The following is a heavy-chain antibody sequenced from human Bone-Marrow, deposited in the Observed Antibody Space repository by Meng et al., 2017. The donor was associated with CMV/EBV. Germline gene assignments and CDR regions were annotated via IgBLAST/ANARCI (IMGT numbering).Heavy chain of an antibody. Sequence: SVKVSCKASGYTFTGYNIHWVRQAPGQGLEWMGGIIPIFGTANYAQKFQGRVTITTDESTSTAYMELSSLRSEDTAVYYCARGYCSSTSCPRYYYGMDVWGQGTTVTVSS. CDR3: ARGYCSSTSCPRYYYGMDV. D-gene: IGHD2-2*01. CDR1: GYTFTGYN. J-gene: IGHJ6*02. V-gene: IGHV1-69*05. CDR2: IIPIFGTA.